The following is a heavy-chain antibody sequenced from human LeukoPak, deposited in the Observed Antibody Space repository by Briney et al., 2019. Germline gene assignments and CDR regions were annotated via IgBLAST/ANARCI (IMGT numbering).Heavy chain of an antibody. J-gene: IGHJ4*02. CDR2: IYTSGST. V-gene: IGHV4-38-2*02. CDR1: GYSISSGYY. D-gene: IGHD6-19*01. Sequence: SETLSLTCSVSGYSISSGYYWGWIRQPPGKGLEWIGRIYTSGSTNYNPSLKSRVTISVDTSKNQFSLKLSSVTAADTAVYYCARDGSSGWYSYYFDYWGQGTLVTVSS. CDR3: ARDGSSGWYSYYFDY.